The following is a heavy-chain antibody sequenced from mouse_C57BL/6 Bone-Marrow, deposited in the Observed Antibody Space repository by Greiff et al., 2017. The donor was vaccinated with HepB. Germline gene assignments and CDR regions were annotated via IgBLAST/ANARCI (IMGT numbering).Heavy chain of an antibody. CDR3: ASGGENYYGSLAY. CDR2: INPYNGGT. V-gene: IGHV1-19*01. CDR1: GYTFTDYY. Sequence: EVQLKESGPVLVKPGASVKMSCKASGYTFTDYYMNWVKQSHGKSLEWIGVINPYNGGTSYNQKFKGKATLTVDKSSSTAYMELNSLTSEDSAVYYCASGGENYYGSLAYWGQGTLVTVSA. J-gene: IGHJ3*01. D-gene: IGHD1-1*01.